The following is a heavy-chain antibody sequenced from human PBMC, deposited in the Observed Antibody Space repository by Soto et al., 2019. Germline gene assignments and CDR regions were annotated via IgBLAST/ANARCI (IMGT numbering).Heavy chain of an antibody. J-gene: IGHJ4*02. CDR1: GGTFNIYA. CDR2: IIPLFGTA. CDR3: ARVWAQAGGDS. Sequence: SVKVSCKASGGTFNIYAITWVRQAPGQGLEWMGGIIPLFGTANYAQKFQGRVTITADESTTTAYMELSSLRSEDTAVYYCARVWAQAGGDSWGQGTLVTVSS. D-gene: IGHD3-16*01. V-gene: IGHV1-69*13.